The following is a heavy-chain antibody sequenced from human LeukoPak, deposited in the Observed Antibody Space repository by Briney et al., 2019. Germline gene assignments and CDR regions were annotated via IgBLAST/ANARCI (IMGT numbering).Heavy chain of an antibody. CDR1: GGSISSTYY. J-gene: IGHJ3*02. Sequence: PSETLSLTCTVSGGSISSTYYWGWIRQPPGKGLEWIGSIYYSGTTYYNPSLKSRVTISVDTSKNQFSLKLSSVTAADTAVYYCARRYCSGGSCYSERGAFDIWGQGTMVTVSS. CDR3: ARRYCSGGSCYSERGAFDI. D-gene: IGHD2-15*01. V-gene: IGHV4-39*07. CDR2: IYYSGTT.